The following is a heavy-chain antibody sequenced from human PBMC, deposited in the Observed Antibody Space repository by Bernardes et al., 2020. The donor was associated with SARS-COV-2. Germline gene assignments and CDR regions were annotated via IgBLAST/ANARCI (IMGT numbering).Heavy chain of an antibody. J-gene: IGHJ6*02. CDR2: IVVGSGNT. D-gene: IGHD3-3*01. CDR1: GFTFTSSA. CDR3: AAVRNYDFWSGYSPYYYGMDV. Sequence: SVKVSCKASGFTFTSSAMQWVRQARGQRLEWIGWIVVGSGNTNYAQKFQERVTITRDMSTSTAYMELSSLRSEDTAVYYCAAVRNYDFWSGYSPYYYGMDVWGQGTTVTVSS. V-gene: IGHV1-58*02.